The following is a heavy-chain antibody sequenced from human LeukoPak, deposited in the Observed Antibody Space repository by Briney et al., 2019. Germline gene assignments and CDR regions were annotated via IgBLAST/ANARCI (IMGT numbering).Heavy chain of an antibody. CDR1: GYTLTELS. Sequence: ASVKVSCKVSGYTLTELSMHWVRQAPGKGLEWMGGFDPEDGETIYAQKFQGRVTMTEDTSTDTAYMELSSLRSEDTAVYYCATDRIYYYDSICYRPLVYWGQGTLVTVSS. D-gene: IGHD3-22*01. V-gene: IGHV1-24*01. CDR3: ATDRIYYYDSICYRPLVY. J-gene: IGHJ4*02. CDR2: FDPEDGET.